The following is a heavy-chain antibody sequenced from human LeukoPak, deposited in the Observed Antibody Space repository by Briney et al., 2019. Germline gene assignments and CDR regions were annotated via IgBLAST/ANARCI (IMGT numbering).Heavy chain of an antibody. D-gene: IGHD3-10*01. J-gene: IGHJ4*02. Sequence: PGGSLRLSCAASGFTFSSYAMSWVRQAPGEGLEWVSAISGSGGSTYYADSVKGRFTISRDNSKNTLYLQMNSLRAEDTAVYYCAKDAPSYGSGSYRDYFDYWGQGTLVTVSS. CDR1: GFTFSSYA. V-gene: IGHV3-23*01. CDR2: ISGSGGST. CDR3: AKDAPSYGSGSYRDYFDY.